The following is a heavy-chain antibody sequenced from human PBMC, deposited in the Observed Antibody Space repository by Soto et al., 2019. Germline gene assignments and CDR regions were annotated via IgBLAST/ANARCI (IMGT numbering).Heavy chain of an antibody. J-gene: IGHJ5*02. Sequence: TLSLTCTVSGGSISSGGYYWSWIRQHPGKGLEWIGYIYYSGSTYYNPSLKSRVTISVDTSKNQFSLKLSSVTAADTAVYYCASNTGGYSGYEYPYNWFDPWGQGTLVTVSS. D-gene: IGHD5-12*01. CDR1: GGSISSGGYY. CDR3: ASNTGGYSGYEYPYNWFDP. CDR2: IYYSGST. V-gene: IGHV4-31*03.